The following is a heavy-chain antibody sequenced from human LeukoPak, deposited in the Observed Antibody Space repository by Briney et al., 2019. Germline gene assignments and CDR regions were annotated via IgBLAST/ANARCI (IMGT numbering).Heavy chain of an antibody. CDR3: ARDTARGPLVFMDV. V-gene: IGHV3-21*01. CDR2: ISSTCTYI. CDR1: GFTFSSYT. D-gene: IGHD5-18*01. J-gene: IGHJ6*03. Sequence: GGPLRLSCAASGFTFSSYTMNWVRQAPGKGLEWVSSISSTCTYIYYADSLKGRFTISRDNAKNSLYLQMNSLRAEDTAVYYCARDTARGPLVFMDVWGKGTTVTVSS.